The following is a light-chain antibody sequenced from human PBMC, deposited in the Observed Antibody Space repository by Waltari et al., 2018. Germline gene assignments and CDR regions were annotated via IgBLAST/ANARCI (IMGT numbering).Light chain of an antibody. CDR3: QHYSGFSSRT. Sequence: DIQMTQSPSTLSPSVGDTVTIPCRASQRISDHLAWYQQKPGKAPKLLIYDASTLKNGVPSRFSGSVSGTEFTLTISSLQPDDFATYYCQHYSGFSSRTFGQGTKVDIK. J-gene: IGKJ1*01. V-gene: IGKV1-5*01. CDR2: DAS. CDR1: QRISDH.